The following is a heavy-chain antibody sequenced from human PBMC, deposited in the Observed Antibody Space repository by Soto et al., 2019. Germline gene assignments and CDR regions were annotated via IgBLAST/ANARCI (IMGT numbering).Heavy chain of an antibody. J-gene: IGHJ4*02. CDR1: GYSFNSYY. Sequence: EVQLVQSGAEVKKPGESLRISCQGSGYSFNSYYIAWVRHMPGKGLEWMGIIYPGDSDTTYSPSFQGQVTLSVDKSINTAYLQWSSLTASDIGIYYCARRSSSPVFDGTGGSGSYSFDSWGQGTLVTVSS. CDR3: ARRSSSPVFDGTGGSGSYSFDS. D-gene: IGHD6-19*01. V-gene: IGHV5-51*03. CDR2: IYPGDSDT.